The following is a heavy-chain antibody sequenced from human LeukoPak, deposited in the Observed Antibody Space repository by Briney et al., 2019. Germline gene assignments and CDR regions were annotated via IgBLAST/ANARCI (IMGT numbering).Heavy chain of an antibody. V-gene: IGHV4-59*08. CDR1: GGFLSVYY. Sequence: SDTQSLLCSVSGGFLSVYYWSWTPLPPAKGLVEITDIYYRGSTNYNPSLKSRVAISVDTSTNQFSPKLSSVTAADTAVYFCARYHTAHFYYYGLDVWGLGTTVTVSS. CDR3: ARYHTAHFYYYGLDV. CDR2: IYYRGST. J-gene: IGHJ6*02.